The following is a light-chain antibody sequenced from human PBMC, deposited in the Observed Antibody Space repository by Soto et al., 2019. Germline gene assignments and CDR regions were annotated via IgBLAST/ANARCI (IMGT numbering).Light chain of an antibody. CDR3: QQRSTWPPT. CDR2: DVS. Sequence: DTVLIQSPATLSLSPGERATLSCRASHTVANFLAWYQHKAGQAPRLLIYDVSNKATGIPARFSGSGSGTDFTLTISSLEPDDFAVYYCQQRSTWPPTFGGGTNVEIK. V-gene: IGKV3-11*01. CDR1: HTVANF. J-gene: IGKJ4*01.